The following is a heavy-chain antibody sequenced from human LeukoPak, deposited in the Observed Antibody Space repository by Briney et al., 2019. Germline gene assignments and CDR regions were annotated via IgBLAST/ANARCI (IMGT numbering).Heavy chain of an antibody. CDR1: GFTFSSYA. CDR2: ISGSGGST. Sequence: GGSLRLSCAASGFTFSSYAMSWVRQAPGKGLEWVSAISGSGGSTYYADSVKGRFTISRDNSKNTLYLQMNSLRAEDTAVYYCAKASYHGSGSYYYFDYWGQGTLVTVSS. D-gene: IGHD3-10*01. J-gene: IGHJ4*02. V-gene: IGHV3-23*01. CDR3: AKASYHGSGSYYYFDY.